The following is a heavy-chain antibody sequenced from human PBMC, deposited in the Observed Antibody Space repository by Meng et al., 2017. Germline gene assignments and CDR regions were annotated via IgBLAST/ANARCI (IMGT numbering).Heavy chain of an antibody. J-gene: IGHJ4*02. CDR1: GGSISSYY. D-gene: IGHD3-22*01. CDR2: IYTSGST. Sequence: SETLSLTCTVSGGSISSYYWSWIRQPAGKGLEWIGRIYTSGSTNYNPSLKSRVTMSVDTSKNQFSLKLSSVTAADTAVYYCAREEPSYYDSSGYYTASYFDYWDQGTLVTVS. CDR3: AREEPSYYDSSGYYTASYFDY. V-gene: IGHV4-4*07.